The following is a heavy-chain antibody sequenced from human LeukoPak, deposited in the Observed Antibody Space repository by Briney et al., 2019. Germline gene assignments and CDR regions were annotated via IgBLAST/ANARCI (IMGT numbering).Heavy chain of an antibody. CDR3: AKGLKFESYPYFDY. CDR2: IWYDGSNK. Sequence: GGSLRLSCAASGFTFSSYGMHWVRQAPGKGLEWVAVIWYDGSNKYYADSVKGRFTISRDNSKNTLYLQMNSLRAEDTAVYYCAKGLKFESYPYFDYWGQGTLVTVSS. CDR1: GFTFSSYG. V-gene: IGHV3-33*06. J-gene: IGHJ4*02. D-gene: IGHD1-26*01.